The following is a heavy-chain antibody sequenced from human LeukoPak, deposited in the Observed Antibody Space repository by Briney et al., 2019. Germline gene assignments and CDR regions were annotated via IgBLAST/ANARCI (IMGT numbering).Heavy chain of an antibody. V-gene: IGHV3-48*03. CDR3: ARDRTRDCSGGGCYRHYFDY. CDR2: ISSSGSTI. J-gene: IGHJ4*02. Sequence: GGSLRLSCAASGFTFSSYEMNWVRQAPGKGLEWVSYISSSGSTIYYADSVKGRFTISRDNSKNTLYLQMNSLRAEDTAMYYCARDRTRDCSGGGCYRHYFDYWGQGTLVTVSS. CDR1: GFTFSSYE. D-gene: IGHD2-15*01.